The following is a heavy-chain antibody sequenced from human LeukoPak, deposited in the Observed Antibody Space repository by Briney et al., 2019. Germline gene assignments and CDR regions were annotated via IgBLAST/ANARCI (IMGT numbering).Heavy chain of an antibody. CDR2: IKQDGSEK. V-gene: IGHV3-7*03. D-gene: IGHD6-13*01. CDR1: GFTFSSYW. CDR3: AKGGSSWYLFDY. J-gene: IGHJ4*02. Sequence: GGSLRLSCAASGFTFSSYWMSWVRQAPGKGLEWVANIKQDGSEKYYVDSVKGRFTISRDNAKNSLYLQMNSLRAEDMALYYCAKGGSSWYLFDYWGQGTLVTVSS.